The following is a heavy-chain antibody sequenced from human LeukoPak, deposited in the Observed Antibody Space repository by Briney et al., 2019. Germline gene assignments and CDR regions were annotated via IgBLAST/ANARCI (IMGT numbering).Heavy chain of an antibody. CDR2: IYHSGST. Sequence: SETLSLTCTVSGGSISSSSYYWGWIRQPPGKGLEWIGSIYHSGSTYYNPSLKSRVTISVDTSKNQFSLKLSSVTAADTAVYYCARDDKRGYDSSGYASNWGQGTLVTVSS. CDR1: GGSISSSSYY. CDR3: ARDDKRGYDSSGYASN. J-gene: IGHJ4*02. V-gene: IGHV4-39*07. D-gene: IGHD3-22*01.